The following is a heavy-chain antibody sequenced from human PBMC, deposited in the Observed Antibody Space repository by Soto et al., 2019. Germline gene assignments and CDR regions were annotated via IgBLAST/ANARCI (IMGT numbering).Heavy chain of an antibody. V-gene: IGHV3-30-3*01. J-gene: IGHJ6*02. CDR2: ISYDGSNK. CDR3: ASLHDLRYFDWLSAYDGMDV. D-gene: IGHD3-9*01. CDR1: GFTFSSYA. Sequence: PGGSLRLSCAASGFTFSSYAMHWVRQAPGKGLEWVAVISYDGSNKYYADSVKGRFTISRDNSKNTLYLQMNSLRAEDTAVYYCASLHDLRYFDWLSAYDGMDVRGQGTTVTVSS.